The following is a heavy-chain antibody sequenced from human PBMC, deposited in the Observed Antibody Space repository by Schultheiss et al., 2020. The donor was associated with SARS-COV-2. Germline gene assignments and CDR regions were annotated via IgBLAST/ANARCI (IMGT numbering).Heavy chain of an antibody. J-gene: IGHJ4*02. V-gene: IGHV1-69*13. CDR1: GGTFSSYA. D-gene: IGHD5-24*01. Sequence: SVKVSCKASGGTFSSYAISWVRQAPGQGLEWMGRIIPIFGTANYAQKFQGRVTITADESTSTAYMELSSLRSEDTAVYYCAGDQGDGHNWEGFDYWGQGTLVTVSS. CDR2: IIPIFGTA. CDR3: AGDQGDGHNWEGFDY.